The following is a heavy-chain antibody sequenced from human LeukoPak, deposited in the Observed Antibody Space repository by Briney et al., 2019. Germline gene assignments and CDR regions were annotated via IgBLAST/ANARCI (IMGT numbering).Heavy chain of an antibody. CDR2: IYYSGST. J-gene: IGHJ5*02. V-gene: IGHV4-59*12. CDR3: ARDRDYGPFDP. Sequence: SETLSLTCTVSGGSISSYYWSWIRQPPGKGLEWIGYIYYSGSTNYNPSLKSRVTMSVDTSKNQLSLKLSSVTAADTAVYYCARDRDYGPFDPWGQGTLVTASS. CDR1: GGSISSYY. D-gene: IGHD4-17*01.